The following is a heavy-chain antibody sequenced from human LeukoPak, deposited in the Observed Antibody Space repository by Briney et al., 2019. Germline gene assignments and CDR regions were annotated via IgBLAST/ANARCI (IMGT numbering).Heavy chain of an antibody. J-gene: IGHJ4*02. CDR1: GFTFSSNE. CDR2: ISSSGSTI. D-gene: IGHD3-22*01. Sequence: GGSLRLSCAASGFTFSSNEMNWFRQAPGKGLEWVSYISSSGSTIYYADSVKGRFTISRDNAKNSLYLQMNSLRAEDTAVYYCARDGGYYDSSGYHPLRLDYWGQGTLVTVSS. CDR3: ARDGGYYDSSGYHPLRLDY. V-gene: IGHV3-48*03.